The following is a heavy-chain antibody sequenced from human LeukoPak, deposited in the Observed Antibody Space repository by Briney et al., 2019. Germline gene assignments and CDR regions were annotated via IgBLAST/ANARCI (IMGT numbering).Heavy chain of an antibody. CDR3: ARGAQLTDY. CDR1: GFTFYTYG. J-gene: IGHJ4*02. CDR2: IGPDGGTT. V-gene: IGHV3-64*01. Sequence: GGSLRLSCAASGFTFYTYGMHWVRQAPGKGLEYVSGIGPDGGTTYYANSVKGRFTISRDNSKYMLYLQMGSLTTDDMAVYYCARGAQLTDYWGQGTLVTVSS. D-gene: IGHD6-13*01.